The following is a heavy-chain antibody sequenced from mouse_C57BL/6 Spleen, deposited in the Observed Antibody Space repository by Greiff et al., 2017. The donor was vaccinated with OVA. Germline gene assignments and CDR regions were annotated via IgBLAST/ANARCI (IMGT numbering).Heavy chain of an antibody. CDR1: GYTFTDYT. J-gene: IGHJ2*01. V-gene: IGHV1-62-2*01. D-gene: IGHD3-2*02. Sequence: QVQLKESGAELVKPGASVKLSCKASGYTFTDYTIHWVKQRSGQGLEWIGWFYPGSGSIKYNEKFKDKATLTADKSSSTVYMELSRLTSEDSAVYFCARHEPIDSSGYHDYWGQGTTLTVSS. CDR2: FYPGSGSI. CDR3: ARHEPIDSSGYHDY.